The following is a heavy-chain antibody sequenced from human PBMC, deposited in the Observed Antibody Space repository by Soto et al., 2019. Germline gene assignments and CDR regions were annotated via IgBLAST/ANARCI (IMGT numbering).Heavy chain of an antibody. CDR1: GFTFSSYS. D-gene: IGHD2-21*02. CDR2: ISSSSSYI. V-gene: IGHV3-21*01. Sequence: EVHLVESGGGLVKPGGCLRLSCAASGFTFSSYSMNWVRQAPGKGLEWVSSISSSSSYIYYADSVKGRFTISRDNAKNSLYLQMNSLRAEDTAVYYCARDQGAGGGNSLDYWGQGTLVTVSS. CDR3: ARDQGAGGGNSLDY. J-gene: IGHJ4*02.